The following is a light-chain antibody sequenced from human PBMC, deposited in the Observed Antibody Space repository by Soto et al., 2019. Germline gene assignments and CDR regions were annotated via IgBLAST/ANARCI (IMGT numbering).Light chain of an antibody. CDR1: SDDVGANNS. CDR3: RSYTNSSTRV. V-gene: IGLV2-14*01. Sequence: QSALTQPASVSGSPGQSLTISCTGTSDDVGANNSVSWYQQHPGKAPKLIIYEVTNRPSGVSNRFFCSKSGYAASPTISGLQAEDEADYYRRSYTNSSTRVFGGGTELTVL. J-gene: IGLJ3*02. CDR2: EVT.